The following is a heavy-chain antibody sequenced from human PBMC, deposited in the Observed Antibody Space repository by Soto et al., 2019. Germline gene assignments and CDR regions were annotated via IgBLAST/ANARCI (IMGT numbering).Heavy chain of an antibody. CDR1: GGTFSRYT. CDR3: ASHFTGVLVLGASPPGGDNYGWDV. CDR2: IIPILDIP. J-gene: IGHJ6*02. V-gene: IGHV1-69*02. Sequence: QVQLVQSGAEVKKPGSSVKVSCKASGGTFSRYTISWVRQAPGQGLEWMGRIIPILDIPNYAQNFQGRVTITADKSTITACMELSSLRSDDTAVYYCASHFTGVLVLGASPPGGDNYGWDVWGQGTTVTVSS. D-gene: IGHD2-15*01.